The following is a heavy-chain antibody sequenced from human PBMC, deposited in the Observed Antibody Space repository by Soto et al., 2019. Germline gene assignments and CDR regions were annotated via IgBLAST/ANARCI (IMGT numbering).Heavy chain of an antibody. CDR2: IYYSGST. D-gene: IGHD1-1*01. CDR1: GGSISPYY. J-gene: IGHJ6*02. CDR3: ARDAEAYGSYGMDV. Sequence: QVQLQGSGPGLVKPSETLSLTCTVSGGSISPYYWNWIRQPPGKGLEWIGNIYYSGSTNYNPSLNSRGDISVDTSKDQFSMNLTSVTSADPAVYDCARDAEAYGSYGMDVWGHGTTVTVSS. V-gene: IGHV4-59*01.